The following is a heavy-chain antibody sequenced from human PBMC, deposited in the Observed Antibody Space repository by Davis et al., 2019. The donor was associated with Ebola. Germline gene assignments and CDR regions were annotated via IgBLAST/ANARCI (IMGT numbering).Heavy chain of an antibody. V-gene: IGHV4-59*01. CDR1: GGSFSGYY. D-gene: IGHD4-11*01. J-gene: IGHJ4*02. Sequence: SETLSLTCAVYGGSFSGYYWSWIRQPPGKGLEWIGNIYYSGTTNYNPSLKSRVTISRDTSENQFSLTVNSVTAADTAMYYCARTPQYSSYGSYFDYWGQGALVTVSS. CDR3: ARTPQYSSYGSYFDY. CDR2: IYYSGTT.